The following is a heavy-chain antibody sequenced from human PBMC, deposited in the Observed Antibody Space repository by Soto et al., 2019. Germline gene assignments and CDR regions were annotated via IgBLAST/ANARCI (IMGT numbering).Heavy chain of an antibody. CDR3: VRGGGGGLFDP. CDR1: GFTFTHYR. J-gene: IGHJ5*02. CDR2: VNSDGSST. V-gene: IGHV3-74*01. Sequence: GGSLRLSCAASGFTFTHYRIHWVRQAPGKGLVWVSRVNSDGSSTNYADAVKGRFTISRDNAKRSLYLQMMSLTAEDTAIYYCVRGGGGGLFDPWGQGTMVTVSS. D-gene: IGHD2-15*01.